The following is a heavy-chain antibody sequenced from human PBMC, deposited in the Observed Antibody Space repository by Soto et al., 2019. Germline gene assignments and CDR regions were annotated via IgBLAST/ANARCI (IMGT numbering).Heavy chain of an antibody. J-gene: IGHJ4*02. CDR2: ISGSGDST. CDR3: AKDQIALLWFGELLNSPNLGY. Sequence: GGSLRLSCAASGFPFSSYAMTWVRQAPGKGLEWVSSISGSGDSTYYVDSVKGRFAISRDNSKNTLYLQMNSLRAEDTAVYYCAKDQIALLWFGELLNSPNLGYWGQGTLVTVSS. CDR1: GFPFSSYA. D-gene: IGHD3-10*01. V-gene: IGHV3-23*01.